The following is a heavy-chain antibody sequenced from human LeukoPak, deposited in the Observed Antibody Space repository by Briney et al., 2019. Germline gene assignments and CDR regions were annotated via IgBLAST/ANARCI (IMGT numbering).Heavy chain of an antibody. J-gene: IGHJ4*02. CDR3: TTDPWRMVRGVIFDY. V-gene: IGHV3-15*01. D-gene: IGHD3-10*01. CDR2: IRSKTDGWTT. CDR1: GFTFSNAW. Sequence: GGSLRLSCAASGFTFSNAWMSWVRRAPGKGLEWVGRIRSKTDGWTTDYAAPVKGRFTISRDDSRNTLYLHMNSLKTEDTALYYCTTDPWRMVRGVIFDYWGQGTLVTVSS.